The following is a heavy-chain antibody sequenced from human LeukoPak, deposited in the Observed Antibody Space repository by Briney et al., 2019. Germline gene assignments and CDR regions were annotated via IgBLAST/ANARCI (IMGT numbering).Heavy chain of an antibody. CDR1: GFTFSSYW. CDR2: INRDGSST. CDR3: ARAGEYYYDSSGYYYQDY. J-gene: IGHJ4*02. D-gene: IGHD3-22*01. V-gene: IGHV3-74*01. Sequence: GGSLSLSCAASGFTFSSYWMHWVRQAPGKGLVWVSRINRDGSSTSYADSVKGRFTISRDNAKNSLYLQMNSLRAEDTALYYCARAGEYYYDSSGYYYQDYWGQGTLVTVSS.